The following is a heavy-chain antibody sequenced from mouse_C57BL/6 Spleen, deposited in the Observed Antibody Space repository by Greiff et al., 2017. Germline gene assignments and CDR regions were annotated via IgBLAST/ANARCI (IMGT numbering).Heavy chain of an antibody. V-gene: IGHV6-3*01. CDR3: AAGLGLDD. CDR1: GFTFSNYW. D-gene: IGHD4-1*01. Sequence: EVMLVESGGGLVQPGGSMKLSCVASGFTFSNYWMNWVRQSPEKGLEWVAQIRLKSDNYATHYAESVKGRFTISRDDSKSSVYLQMNNLRAEDTGIYYCAAGLGLDDWGQGTTLTVSS. CDR2: IRLKSDNYAT. J-gene: IGHJ2*01.